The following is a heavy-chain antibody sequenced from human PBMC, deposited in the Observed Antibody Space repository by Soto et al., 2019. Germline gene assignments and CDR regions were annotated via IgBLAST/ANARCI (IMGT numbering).Heavy chain of an antibody. J-gene: IGHJ4*02. CDR2: IYYSGTT. V-gene: IGHV4-61*01. Sequence: SETLSLTCTVSGDSVNSATYYWSWIRQPPGKGLEWIGYIYYSGTTKYNPSLKSRVTISVDTSKNQFSLKLSSVTAADTAVYYCARDYGRNFDYWGQGTLVTVSS. D-gene: IGHD3-10*01. CDR3: ARDYGRNFDY. CDR1: GDSVNSATYY.